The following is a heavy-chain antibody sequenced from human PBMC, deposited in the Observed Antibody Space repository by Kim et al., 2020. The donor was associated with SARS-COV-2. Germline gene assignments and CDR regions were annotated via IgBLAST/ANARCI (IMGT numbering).Heavy chain of an antibody. V-gene: IGHV3-48*02. Sequence: GGSLRLSCAASGFTFSSYSMNWVRQAPGKGLEWVSYISSSSSTIYYADSVKGRFTISRDNAKNSLYLQMNSLRDEDTAVYYCARDRVGSGYRRGFDGGLYYFDYWGQGTLVTVSS. J-gene: IGHJ4*02. CDR2: ISSSSSTI. D-gene: IGHD3-22*01. CDR1: GFTFSSYS. CDR3: ARDRVGSGYRRGFDGGLYYFDY.